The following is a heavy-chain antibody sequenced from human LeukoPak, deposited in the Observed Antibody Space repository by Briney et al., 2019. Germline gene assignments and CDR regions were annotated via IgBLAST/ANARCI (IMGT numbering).Heavy chain of an antibody. CDR1: GYSFTSYW. Sequence: PGESLKISCKGSGYSFTSYWIGWVRQMPGKGLEWMGIIYPGDSDTRYSPSFQGQVTISADKSISTAYLQWSNLKASDTAMYYCARPTLYCSSTSCYVGAFDIWGQGTMVTVSS. CDR2: IYPGDSDT. J-gene: IGHJ3*02. V-gene: IGHV5-51*01. D-gene: IGHD2-2*01. CDR3: ARPTLYCSSTSCYVGAFDI.